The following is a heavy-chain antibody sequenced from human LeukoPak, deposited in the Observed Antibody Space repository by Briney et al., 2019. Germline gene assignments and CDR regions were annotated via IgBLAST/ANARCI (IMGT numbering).Heavy chain of an antibody. V-gene: IGHV3-30*18. CDR3: AKDLTRIAAAGTSDY. J-gene: IGHJ4*02. CDR1: GFTFSSYG. D-gene: IGHD6-13*01. Sequence: GGSLRLSCAASGFTFSSYGMHWVRQAPGKGLEWVAVISYDGSNKYYADSVKGRFAISRDNSKNTPYLQMNSLRAEDTAVYYCAKDLTRIAAAGTSDYWGQGTLVTVSS. CDR2: ISYDGSNK.